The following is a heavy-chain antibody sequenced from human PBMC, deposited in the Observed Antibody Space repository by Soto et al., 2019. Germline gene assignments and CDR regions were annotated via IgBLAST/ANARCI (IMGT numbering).Heavy chain of an antibody. CDR2: ISSSSSYT. J-gene: IGHJ6*02. Sequence: PGGSLRLSCAASGFTFSDYYMSWIRQAPGKGLEWVSYISSSSSYTNYADSVKGRFTISRDNAKNSLYLQMNSLRAEDTAVYYCARDLWNCSSTSCYTGYYYYGMDVWGQGTTVTVSS. CDR1: GFTFSDYY. V-gene: IGHV3-11*06. D-gene: IGHD2-2*02. CDR3: ARDLWNCSSTSCYTGYYYYGMDV.